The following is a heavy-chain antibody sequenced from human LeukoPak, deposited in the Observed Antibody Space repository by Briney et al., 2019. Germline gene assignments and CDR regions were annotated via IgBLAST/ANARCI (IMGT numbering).Heavy chain of an antibody. V-gene: IGHV3-7*01. CDR2: IKQDGSEK. CDR1: GFTFSSYA. D-gene: IGHD3-10*01. J-gene: IGHJ4*02. CDR3: ATTGMVRGVIEYYFDY. Sequence: GGSLRLSCAASGFTFSSYAMSWVRQAPGKGLEWVANIKQDGSEKYYVDSVKGRFTISRDNSKNTLYLQMNSLRAEDTAVYYCATTGMVRGVIEYYFDYWGQGTLVTVSS.